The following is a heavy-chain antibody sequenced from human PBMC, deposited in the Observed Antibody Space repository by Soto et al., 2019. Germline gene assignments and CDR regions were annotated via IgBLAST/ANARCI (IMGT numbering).Heavy chain of an antibody. V-gene: IGHV4-31*03. CDR1: GGSISSGGYY. J-gene: IGHJ4*02. CDR2: IYYSGST. Sequence: QVQLQESGPGLVKPSQTLSLTCTVSGGSISSGGYYWSWIRQHPGKGLEWIGYIYYSGSTYYNPSLNSRVNISGDSSKNQFSLKLSSVTAADTAVYYWARYGGYSYALFDYWGQGTLVTVSS. CDR3: ARYGGYSYALFDY. D-gene: IGHD5-18*01.